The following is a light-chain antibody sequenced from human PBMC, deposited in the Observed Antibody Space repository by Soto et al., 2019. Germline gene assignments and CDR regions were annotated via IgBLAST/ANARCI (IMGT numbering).Light chain of an antibody. V-gene: IGKV3D-15*01. CDR1: QSVSSN. CDR3: RQYNNWHPRT. J-gene: IGKJ1*01. Sequence: TPSPSTLALSAWERAALAFRASQSVSSNYLVWYQQQHGEAPRMLINGEATSANSRAPRLIGSGYWREDITLTSSMQYADVAVSYCRQYNNWHPRTFGQGTKVDNK. CDR2: GEA.